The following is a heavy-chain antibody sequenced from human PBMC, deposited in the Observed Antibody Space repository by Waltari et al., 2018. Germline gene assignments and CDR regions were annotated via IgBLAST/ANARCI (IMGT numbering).Heavy chain of an antibody. CDR3: ARDMSHSSSWPPDY. CDR1: GFTFSSYG. CDR2: IRYDGSNK. D-gene: IGHD6-13*01. V-gene: IGHV3-30*02. J-gene: IGHJ4*02. Sequence: QVQLVESGGGVVQPGGSLRLSCAASGFTFSSYGMHWVRQAPGKGLEWVAFIRYDGSNKYYADSVKGRFTISRDNSKNTLYLQMNSLRAEDTAVYYCARDMSHSSSWPPDYWGQGTLVTVSS.